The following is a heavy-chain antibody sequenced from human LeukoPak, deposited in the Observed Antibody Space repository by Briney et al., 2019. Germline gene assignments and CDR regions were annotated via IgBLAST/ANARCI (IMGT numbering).Heavy chain of an antibody. CDR1: GFTFSSYW. J-gene: IGHJ5*02. CDR2: INSDGSST. D-gene: IGHD2-2*01. Sequence: GGSLRLSCAASGFTFSSYWMHWVRHAPGKGLVWVSRINSDGSSTSYTDSVKGRFTISRDNAKNTLYLQMNSLRAEDTAVYYCARDRGYCSSTSCYANWFDPWGQGTLVTVSS. CDR3: ARDRGYCSSTSCYANWFDP. V-gene: IGHV3-74*01.